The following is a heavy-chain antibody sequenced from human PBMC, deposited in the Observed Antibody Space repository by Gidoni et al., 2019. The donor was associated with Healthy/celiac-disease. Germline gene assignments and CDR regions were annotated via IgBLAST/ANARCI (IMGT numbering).Heavy chain of an antibody. CDR3: ARCRGWRSIEPAAAGADY. CDR2: ISSSSSTI. D-gene: IGHD2-2*01. V-gene: IGHV3-48*02. J-gene: IGHJ4*02. CDR1: GFTFSSYS. Sequence: EVQLVESGGGLVQPGGSLRLSCAASGFTFSSYSMNWVRQAPGKGLEWVSYISSSSSTIYYADSVKGRFTISRDNAKNSLYLQMNSLRDEDTAVYYCARCRGWRSIEPAAAGADYWGQGTLVTVSS.